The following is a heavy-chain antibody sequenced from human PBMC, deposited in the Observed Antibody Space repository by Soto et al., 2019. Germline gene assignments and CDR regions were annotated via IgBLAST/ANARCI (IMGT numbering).Heavy chain of an antibody. CDR2: ISAHNGNT. CDR1: GYAFTTYG. Sequence: QVHLVQSGAEVKKPGASVKVSCKGSGYAFTTYGITWVRQAPGQGLEWMGWISAHNGNTNYAQKLQGRVTVTRDTSTSPAYMELRSLRSDATAVYYCARGRYGDYWGQGALVPVSS. J-gene: IGHJ4*02. D-gene: IGHD1-1*01. CDR3: ARGRYGDY. V-gene: IGHV1-18*01.